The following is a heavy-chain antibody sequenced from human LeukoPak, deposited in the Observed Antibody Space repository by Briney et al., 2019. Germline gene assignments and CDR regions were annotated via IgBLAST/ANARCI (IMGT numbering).Heavy chain of an antibody. V-gene: IGHV4-34*01. CDR2: INHSGST. CDR1: GGSFSSYY. J-gene: IGHJ5*02. CDR3: ARGASFDP. Sequence: SETLSLPCAVYGGSFSSYYWSWIRHPPGRGLEWIGEINHSGSTNYNPSLKSRVTISVDTSKNQFSLKLSSVTAADTAVYYCARGASFDPCGQGTLGTVSS.